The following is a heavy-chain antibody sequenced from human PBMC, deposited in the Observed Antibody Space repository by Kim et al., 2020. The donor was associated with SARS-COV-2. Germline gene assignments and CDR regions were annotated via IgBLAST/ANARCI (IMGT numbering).Heavy chain of an antibody. J-gene: IGHJ4*02. V-gene: IGHV4-34*01. D-gene: IGHD3-22*01. CDR2: INHSGST. CDR3: ARGGGSSSGRDSSGYYYRSGRRFDY. Sequence: SETLSLTCAVYGGSFSGYYWSWIRQPPGKGLEWIGEINHSGSTNYNPSLKSRVTISVDTSKNQFSLKLSSVTAADTAVYYCARGGGSSSGRDSSGYYYRSGRRFDYWGQGTLVTVSS. CDR1: GGSFSGYY.